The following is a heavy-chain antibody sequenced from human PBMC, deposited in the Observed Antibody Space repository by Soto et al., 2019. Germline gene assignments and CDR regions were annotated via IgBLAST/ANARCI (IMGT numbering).Heavy chain of an antibody. V-gene: IGHV4-31*03. CDR1: GGSISSGGYY. Sequence: SETLSLTCTVSGGSISSGGYYWSWIRQHPGKGLEWIGYIYYSGSTYYNPSLKSRVTISVDTSKNQFSLKLSSVTAADTAVYYCARSEVVPAAAPFDYWGQGTLVTVSS. D-gene: IGHD2-2*01. J-gene: IGHJ4*02. CDR2: IYYSGST. CDR3: ARSEVVPAAAPFDY.